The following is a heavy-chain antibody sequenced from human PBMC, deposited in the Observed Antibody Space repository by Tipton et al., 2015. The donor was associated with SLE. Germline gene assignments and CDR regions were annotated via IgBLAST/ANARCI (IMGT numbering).Heavy chain of an antibody. D-gene: IGHD3-3*02. CDR1: GGSLSSYY. CDR3: ARGPPFMEWERNWFDP. CDR2: IYASGST. Sequence: TLSLTCTVSGGSLSSYYWSWIRQPAGKGLEWIGRIYASGSTEYNPSLKSRVTISVDTAKNQFSLRLTSLTAADTAVYYCARGPPFMEWERNWFDPWGQGTQVTVSS. V-gene: IGHV4-4*07. J-gene: IGHJ5*02.